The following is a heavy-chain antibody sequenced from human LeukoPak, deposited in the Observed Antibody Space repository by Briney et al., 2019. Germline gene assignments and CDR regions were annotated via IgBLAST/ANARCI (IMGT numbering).Heavy chain of an antibody. CDR1: GFTFSSYA. J-gene: IGHJ4*02. CDR3: ARVYDSSGFVDY. D-gene: IGHD3-22*01. Sequence: GGSLRLSCAASGFTFSSYAMHWVRQAPGKGLEWVAVISYDGSNKYYADSVKGRFTISRDNSKKTLYLQMNSLRAEDTAVYYCARVYDSSGFVDYWGQGTLVTVSS. V-gene: IGHV3-30*04. CDR2: ISYDGSNK.